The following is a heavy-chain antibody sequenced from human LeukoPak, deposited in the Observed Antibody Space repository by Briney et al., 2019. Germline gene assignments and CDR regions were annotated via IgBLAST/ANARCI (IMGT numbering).Heavy chain of an antibody. CDR3: AKERGHSKPFDY. Sequence: GGSLRLSCEVSGFIFSYYGMNWVCQAPGKGLEWVSAISDSGDATYYADSVKGRFTISRDNSKSTLYLQMNNLRAEDTALCYCAKERGHSKPFDYWGQGTLVTVSS. CDR2: ISDSGDAT. V-gene: IGHV3-23*01. CDR1: GFIFSYYG. D-gene: IGHD4-23*01. J-gene: IGHJ4*02.